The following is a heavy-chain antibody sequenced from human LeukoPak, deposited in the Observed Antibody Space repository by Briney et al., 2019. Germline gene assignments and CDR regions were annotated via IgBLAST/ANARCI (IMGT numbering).Heavy chain of an antibody. J-gene: IGHJ4*02. CDR2: IKQDGSEK. CDR1: GFTFSSYW. Sequence: GGSLRLSCAASGFTFSSYWMSWVRQAPGKGLEWVANIKQDGSEKYYVDSVKGRFTISRDNAKNSLYLQMNSLRAEDTAVYYCARGARYDFWSGYYTEEDDYWGQGTLVTVSS. CDR3: ARGARYDFWSGYYTEEDDY. V-gene: IGHV3-7*01. D-gene: IGHD3-3*01.